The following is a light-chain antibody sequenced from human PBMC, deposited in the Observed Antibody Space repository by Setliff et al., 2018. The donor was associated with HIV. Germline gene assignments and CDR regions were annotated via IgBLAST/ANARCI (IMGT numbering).Light chain of an antibody. CDR3: SSFRTSRKFV. J-gene: IGLJ1*01. CDR2: DVT. CDR1: SSDVGLYNF. Sequence: QSVLTQPASVSGSPGQSITISCTGTSSDVGLYNFVSWYQQHPGKVPKLIIYDVTNRPSGISHRFSGAKSGNTASLTISGLQADDEADYYCSSFRTSRKFVFGTGTKGTV. V-gene: IGLV2-14*01.